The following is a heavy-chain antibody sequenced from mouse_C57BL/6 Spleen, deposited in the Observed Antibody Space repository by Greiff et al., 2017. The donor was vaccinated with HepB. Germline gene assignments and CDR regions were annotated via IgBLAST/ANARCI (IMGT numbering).Heavy chain of an antibody. CDR2: IDPEDGDT. CDR1: GFNIKDYY. Sequence: EVQLQQSGAELVRPGASVKLSCTASGFNIKDYYMHWVKQRPEQGLEWIGRIDPEDGDTEYAPKFQGKATMTADTSSNTAYLQLSSLTSEDTAVYYCTGAGSSYGGAMDYWGQGTSVTVSS. J-gene: IGHJ4*01. D-gene: IGHD1-1*01. CDR3: TGAGSSYGGAMDY. V-gene: IGHV14-1*01.